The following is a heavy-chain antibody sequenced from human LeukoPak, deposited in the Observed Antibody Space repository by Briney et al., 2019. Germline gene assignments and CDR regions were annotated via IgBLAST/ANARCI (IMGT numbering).Heavy chain of an antibody. J-gene: IGHJ4*02. CDR1: GYTFTVYY. D-gene: IGHD6-13*01. V-gene: IGHV1-2*02. Sequence: ASVKVSCKASGYTFTVYYMHRVRQAPGQGLEWMGWINPNSGGTNYAQKFQGRVTMTRDTSISTAYMELSRLRSDDTAVYYCARFSSSWYYLGWGQGTLVTVSS. CDR3: ARFSSSWYYLG. CDR2: INPNSGGT.